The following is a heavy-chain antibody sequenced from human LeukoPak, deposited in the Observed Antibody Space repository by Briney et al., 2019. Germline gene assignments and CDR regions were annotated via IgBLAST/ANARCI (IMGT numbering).Heavy chain of an antibody. CDR1: GGSISSSSYY. J-gene: IGHJ4*02. V-gene: IGHV4-39*01. CDR3: ARHYPATSPAYYYDSSGYPDY. CDR2: IYYSGST. Sequence: SETLSPTCTVSGGSISSSSYYWGWIRQPPGKGLEWIVSIYYSGSTYYNPSLKSRVTISVDTSKNQFSLKLSSVTAADTAVYYCARHYPATSPAYYYDSSGYPDYWGQGTLVTVSS. D-gene: IGHD3-22*01.